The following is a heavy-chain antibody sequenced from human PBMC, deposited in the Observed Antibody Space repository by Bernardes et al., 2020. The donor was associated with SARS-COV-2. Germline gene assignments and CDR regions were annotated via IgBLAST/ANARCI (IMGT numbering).Heavy chain of an antibody. CDR1: GGSFSGYY. CDR2: INHSGST. Sequence: SETLSLTCAVYGGSFSGYYWSWIRQPPGKGLEWIGEINHSGSTNYNPSLKSRVTISVDTSKNQFSLKLSSVTAADTAVYYCARDREYNWNDGYYYYYGMDVWGQGTTVTVSS. J-gene: IGHJ6*02. V-gene: IGHV4-34*01. CDR3: ARDREYNWNDGYYYYYGMDV. D-gene: IGHD1-20*01.